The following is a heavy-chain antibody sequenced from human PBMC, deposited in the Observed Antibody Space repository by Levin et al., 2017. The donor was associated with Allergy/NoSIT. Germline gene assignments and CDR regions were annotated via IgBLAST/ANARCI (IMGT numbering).Heavy chain of an antibody. V-gene: IGHV4-34*01. CDR2: INHSGST. J-gene: IGHJ4*02. CDR1: GGSFSGYY. D-gene: IGHD2-2*01. Sequence: PSETLSLTCAVYGGSFSGYYWSWIRQPPGKGLEWIGEINHSGSTNYNPSLKSRVTISVDTSKNQFSLKLSSVTAADTAVYYCARGIPPGAVPAAMVQAYYFDYWGQGTLVTVSS. CDR3: ARGIPPGAVPAAMVQAYYFDY.